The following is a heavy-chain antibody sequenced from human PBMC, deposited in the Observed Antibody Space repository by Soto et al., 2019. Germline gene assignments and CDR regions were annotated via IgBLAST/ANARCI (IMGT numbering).Heavy chain of an antibody. J-gene: IGHJ6*02. CDR2: INHSGST. D-gene: IGHD3-10*01. Sequence: SETLSLTCAVYGGSFSGYYWSWIRQPRGKGLEWIGEINHSGSTNYNPSLKSRVTISVDTSKNQFSLKLSSVTAADTAVYYCARREGITMVRGAKYYYYGMDVWGQGTTVTVSS. CDR1: GGSFSGYY. V-gene: IGHV4-34*01. CDR3: ARREGITMVRGAKYYYYGMDV.